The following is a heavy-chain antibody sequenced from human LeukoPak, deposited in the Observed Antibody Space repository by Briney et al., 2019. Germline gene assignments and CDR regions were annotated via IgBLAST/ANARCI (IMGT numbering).Heavy chain of an antibody. D-gene: IGHD2-15*01. V-gene: IGHV4-30-4*01. J-gene: IGHJ5*02. CDR2: IYYSWST. CDR1: GGSLSSGDYY. Sequence: PSQTLSLTCTVSGGSLSSGDYYWSWIRQPPGKGLEWIGYIYYSWSTYYNPSLKSRVTISVDTSKNQFSLKLSSVTAADTAVYYCARGGYCSGGSCYSSWFDPWGQGTLVTVSS. CDR3: ARGGYCSGGSCYSSWFDP.